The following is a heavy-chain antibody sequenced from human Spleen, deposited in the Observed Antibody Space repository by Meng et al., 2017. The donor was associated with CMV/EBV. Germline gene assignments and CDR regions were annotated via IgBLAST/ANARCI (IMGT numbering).Heavy chain of an antibody. V-gene: IGHV1-2*02. J-gene: IGHJ4*02. CDR3: AVSGWYVGFDY. Sequence: ASVKVSCKASGYTFTAHYFHWVRQAPGQGLEWMGWINPNSGGTNYAQKFQGRVTMTRDTSISTAYMELSRLRSDDTAVYYCAVSGWYVGFDYWGQGTLVTVSS. CDR2: INPNSGGT. CDR1: GYTFTAHY. D-gene: IGHD6-19*01.